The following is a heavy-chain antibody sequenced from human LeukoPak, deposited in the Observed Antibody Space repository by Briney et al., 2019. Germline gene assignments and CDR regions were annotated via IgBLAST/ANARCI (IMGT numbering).Heavy chain of an antibody. J-gene: IGHJ4*02. Sequence: ASMKVSCKVSGYTLTELSMHWVRQAPGKGLEWMGGFDPEDGETIYAQKFQGRVTMTEDTSTDTAYMELSSLRSEDTAVYYCATEKSGSSDGSAVDYWGQGTLVTVSS. V-gene: IGHV1-24*01. D-gene: IGHD1-26*01. CDR2: FDPEDGET. CDR3: ATEKSGSSDGSAVDY. CDR1: GYTLTELS.